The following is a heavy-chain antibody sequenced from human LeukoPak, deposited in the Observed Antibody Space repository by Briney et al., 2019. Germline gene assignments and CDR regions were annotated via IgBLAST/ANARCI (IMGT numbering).Heavy chain of an antibody. J-gene: IGHJ4*02. V-gene: IGHV3-33*01. D-gene: IGHD2-15*01. CDR3: ARAGGGNLNFDY. CDR1: GFTFSSYG. Sequence: GGSLRLSCAASGFTFSSYGMHWVRQAPGKGLEWVAVIWYDGSNKYYADSVKGRFTISRDNSKNTLYLQMNSLRAEDTALYYCARAGGGNLNFDYWGQGTLVTVSS. CDR2: IWYDGSNK.